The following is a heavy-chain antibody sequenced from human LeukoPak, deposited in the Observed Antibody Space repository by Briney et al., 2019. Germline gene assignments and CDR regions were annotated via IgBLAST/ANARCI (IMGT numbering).Heavy chain of an antibody. CDR2: IYYSGST. CDR1: GGSISSYY. V-gene: IGHV4-59*01. CDR3: ARVGSWATSSFDY. D-gene: IGHD3-10*01. J-gene: IGHJ4*02. Sequence: PSETLSLTCTVSGGSISSYYWSWIRQPPGKGLEWIGYIYYSGSTNYNPSLKSRVTISVDTSKNQFSLKLSSVTAADTAVYYCARVGSWATSSFDYWGQGTLVTVSS.